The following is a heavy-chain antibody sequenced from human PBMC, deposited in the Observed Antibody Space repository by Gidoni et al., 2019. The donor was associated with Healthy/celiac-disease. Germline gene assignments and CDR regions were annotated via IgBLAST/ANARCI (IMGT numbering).Heavy chain of an antibody. CDR3: ARHPVNHYYDSSGYYPDWYFDL. Sequence: QLQLQESGPGLVKPSETLSLTCTVSGGSISRSSYYWGWNRQPPGKGLEWIGSIYYSGSTYYNPSLKSRVTISVDTSKNQFSLKLSSVTAADTAVYYCARHPVNHYYDSSGYYPDWYFDLWGRGTLVTVSS. V-gene: IGHV4-39*01. D-gene: IGHD3-22*01. CDR1: GGSISRSSYY. CDR2: IYYSGST. J-gene: IGHJ2*01.